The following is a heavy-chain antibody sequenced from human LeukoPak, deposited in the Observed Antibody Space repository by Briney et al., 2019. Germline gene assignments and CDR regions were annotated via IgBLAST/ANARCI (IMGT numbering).Heavy chain of an antibody. Sequence: GGSLRLSCAASGFTFSSYSMNWVRQAPGKGLEWVSYISSSSSTIYYADSVKGRFTISRDNAKNSLYLQMNSLRAEDTAVYYCARDRGTTVTTEHRGGYWGQGTLVTVSS. V-gene: IGHV3-48*04. CDR2: ISSSSSTI. CDR3: ARDRGTTVTTEHRGGY. J-gene: IGHJ4*02. CDR1: GFTFSSYS. D-gene: IGHD4-17*01.